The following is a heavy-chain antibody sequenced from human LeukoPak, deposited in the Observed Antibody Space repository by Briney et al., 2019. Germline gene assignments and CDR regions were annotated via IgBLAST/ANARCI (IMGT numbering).Heavy chain of an antibody. CDR2: IYYSGST. Sequence: SETLSLTCAVSGGSISSSSYYWGWIRQPPGRGLEWIGSIYYSGSTYYNPSLKSRVTISVDTSKNQFSLKLSSVTAADTAVYYCARHSPPSYEEGAFDIWGQGTMVTVSS. CDR3: ARHSPPSYEEGAFDI. CDR1: GGSISSSSYY. D-gene: IGHD5-12*01. V-gene: IGHV4-39*01. J-gene: IGHJ3*02.